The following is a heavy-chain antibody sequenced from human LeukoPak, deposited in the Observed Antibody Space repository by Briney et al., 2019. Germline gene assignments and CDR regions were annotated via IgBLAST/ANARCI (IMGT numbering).Heavy chain of an antibody. CDR2: ISYDGSNK. Sequence: GGSLRLSCAASGFTFSSYAMHWVRQAPGKGLEWVAVISYDGSNKYYADSVKGRFTISRDNSKNTLYLRMNSLRAEDTAVYYCARDSYGMDVWGQGTTVTVSS. CDR1: GFTFSSYA. CDR3: ARDSYGMDV. V-gene: IGHV3-30*04. J-gene: IGHJ6*02.